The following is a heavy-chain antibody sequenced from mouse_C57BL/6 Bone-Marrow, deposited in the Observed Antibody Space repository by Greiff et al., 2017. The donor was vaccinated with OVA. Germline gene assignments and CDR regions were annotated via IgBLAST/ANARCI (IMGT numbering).Heavy chain of an antibody. CDR1: GYSFTDYN. CDR2: INPNYGTT. V-gene: IGHV1-39*01. J-gene: IGHJ4*01. CDR3: ARRTGTVYYYAMDY. D-gene: IGHD4-1*01. Sequence: EVQLQESGPELVKPGASVKISCKASGYSFTDYNMNWVKQSNGKSLEWIGVINPNYGTTSYNQKFKGKATLTVDQSSSTAYMQLNSLTSEDSAVYYCARRTGTVYYYAMDYWGQGTSVTVSS.